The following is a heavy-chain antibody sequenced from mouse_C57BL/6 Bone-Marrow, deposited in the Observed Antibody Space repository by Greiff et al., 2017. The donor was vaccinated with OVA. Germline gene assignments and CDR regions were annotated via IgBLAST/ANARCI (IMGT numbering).Heavy chain of an antibody. CDR1: GYTFTSYW. Sequence: VQRVESGAELAKPGASVKLSCKASGYTFTSYWMHWVNQRPGQGLEWIGYINPSSGYTKYNQKFKDKATLTADQSSSPAYMQMSRLTSEDSAVYDVASVYYDAYDYDAMDDWGQGTSVTVAS. D-gene: IGHD2-2*01. CDR3: ASVYYDAYDYDAMDD. CDR2: INPSSGYT. V-gene: IGHV1-7*01. J-gene: IGHJ4*01.